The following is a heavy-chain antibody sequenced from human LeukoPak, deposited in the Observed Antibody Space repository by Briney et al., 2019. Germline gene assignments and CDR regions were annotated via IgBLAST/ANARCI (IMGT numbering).Heavy chain of an antibody. Sequence: SETLSLTCTVSGDSISSGDYYWSWIRQPAGKGLEWIGRISSSGSTNYNPSLKSRVTISVDTSKNQFSLKLSSVTAADTAVYFCARDPGIAVAGGAFDIWGQGTMVTVSS. CDR1: GDSISSGDYY. J-gene: IGHJ3*02. V-gene: IGHV4-61*02. CDR2: ISSSGST. CDR3: ARDPGIAVAGGAFDI. D-gene: IGHD6-19*01.